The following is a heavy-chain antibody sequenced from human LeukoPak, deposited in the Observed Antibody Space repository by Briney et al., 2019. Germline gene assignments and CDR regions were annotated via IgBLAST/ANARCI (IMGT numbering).Heavy chain of an antibody. CDR1: GFTFDDYA. CDR3: AKGIGGSYLSGVDY. D-gene: IGHD1-26*01. CDR2: ISWNSGSI. V-gene: IGHV3-9*01. Sequence: PGGSLRLSCAASGFTFDDYAMHWVRQAPGKGLEWVSGISWNSGSIGYADSVKGRFTISRDNAKNSLYLQMNSLRAEDTALYYCAKGIGGSYLSGVDYWGQGTLVTVSS. J-gene: IGHJ4*02.